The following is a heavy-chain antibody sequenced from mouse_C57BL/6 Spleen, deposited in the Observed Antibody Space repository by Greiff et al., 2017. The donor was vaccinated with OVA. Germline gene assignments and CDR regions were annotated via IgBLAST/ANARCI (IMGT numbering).Heavy chain of an antibody. D-gene: IGHD2-5*01. V-gene: IGHV1-39*01. CDR2: INPNYGTT. CDR1: GYSFTDYN. Sequence: VQLQQSGPELVKPGASVKISCKASGYSFTDYNMNWVKQSNGKSLEWIGVINPNYGTTSYNQKFKGKATLTVDQSSSTAYMQLNSLTSEDSAVYYGARGDYYSNYYAMDYWGQGTSVTVSS. CDR3: ARGDYYSNYYAMDY. J-gene: IGHJ4*01.